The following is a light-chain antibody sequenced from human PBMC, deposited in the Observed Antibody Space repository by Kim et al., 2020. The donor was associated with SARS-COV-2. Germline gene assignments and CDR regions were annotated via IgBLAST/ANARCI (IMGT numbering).Light chain of an antibody. CDR2: KVS. V-gene: IGKV2-30*01. CDR1: RSLVYSDGNTY. Sequence: DVVMTQSPLSLPVTLGQPASISCRSSRSLVYSDGNTYLSWFQQRPGQSPRRLLYKVSDRDPGVPDRFSGSGSGTDFTLKISRVEAEDVGVYYCMQSTRWPPFTFGPGTKVDIK. J-gene: IGKJ3*01. CDR3: MQSTRWPPFT.